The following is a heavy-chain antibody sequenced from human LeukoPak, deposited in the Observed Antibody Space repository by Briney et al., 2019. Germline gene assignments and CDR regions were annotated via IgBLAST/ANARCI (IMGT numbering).Heavy chain of an antibody. CDR1: GYSISSGYY. CDR3: AREASYSSSWYGGSVDY. D-gene: IGHD6-13*01. V-gene: IGHV4-38-2*02. CDR2: IYHSGST. Sequence: SETLSLTCAVSGYSISSGYYWGWIRQPPGKGLEWIGSIYHSGSTYYNPSLKSRVTISVDTSKNQFSLKLGSVTAADTAVYYCAREASYSSSWYGGSVDYWGQGTLVTVSS. J-gene: IGHJ4*02.